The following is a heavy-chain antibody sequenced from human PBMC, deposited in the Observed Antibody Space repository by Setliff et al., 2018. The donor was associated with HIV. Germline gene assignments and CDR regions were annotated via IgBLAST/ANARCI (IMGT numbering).Heavy chain of an antibody. J-gene: IGHJ6*02. CDR3: VRDLKRWFGEWDMDV. Sequence: ASVKVSCKASGGTFSSYAISWVRQAPGQGLEWMGWISAYNGNTNYAQKLQGRVTMTTDTSTSTAYMELRSLRSDDTAVYYCVRDLKRWFGEWDMDVWGQGTMVTVSS. CDR1: GGTFSSYA. V-gene: IGHV1-18*01. D-gene: IGHD3-10*01. CDR2: ISAYNGNT.